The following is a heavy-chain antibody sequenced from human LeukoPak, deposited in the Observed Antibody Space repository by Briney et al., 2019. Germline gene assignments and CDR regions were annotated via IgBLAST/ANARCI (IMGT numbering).Heavy chain of an antibody. CDR2: ISSSSSYI. J-gene: IGHJ3*02. D-gene: IGHD4-17*01. CDR1: GFTFSSYS. CDR3: ARALYGDYPNDAFDI. Sequence: SGGSLRLSCAASGFTFSSYSMNWVRQAPGKGLEWVSSISSSSSYIYYADSVKGRFTISRDNAKNSLYLQMNSLRAEDTAVYYCARALYGDYPNDAFDIWGQGTMVTVSS. V-gene: IGHV3-21*01.